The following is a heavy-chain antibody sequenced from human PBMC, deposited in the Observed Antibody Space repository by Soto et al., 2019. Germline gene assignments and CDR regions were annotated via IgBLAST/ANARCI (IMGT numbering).Heavy chain of an antibody. D-gene: IGHD4-17*01. J-gene: IGHJ4*02. CDR2: IWYDGSNK. V-gene: IGHV3-33*01. Sequence: GGTLRLSCAASGFTFSSYGMHWVRQAPGKGLEWVAVIWYDGSNKYYADSVKGRFTISRDNSKNTLYLQMNSLRAEDTAVYYCARANYGDYVGFDYWGQGTLVTVSS. CDR1: GFTFSSYG. CDR3: ARANYGDYVGFDY.